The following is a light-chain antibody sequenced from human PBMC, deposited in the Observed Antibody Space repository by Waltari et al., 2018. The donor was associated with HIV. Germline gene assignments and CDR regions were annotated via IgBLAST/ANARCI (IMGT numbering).Light chain of an antibody. Sequence: QSALTQPASVSGSPGQSITISCPGTSSAVGGYNYVSWYQQHPGKAPKRMTYDVSKRPSGVSNRFSGSQSGNTASLTISGLQAEDEADYYCCSYAGSLVVFGGGTKLTVL. J-gene: IGLJ2*01. CDR2: DVS. CDR1: SSAVGGYNY. V-gene: IGLV2-23*02. CDR3: CSYAGSLVV.